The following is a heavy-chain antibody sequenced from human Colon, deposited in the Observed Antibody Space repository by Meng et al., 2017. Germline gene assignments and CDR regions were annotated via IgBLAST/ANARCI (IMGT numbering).Heavy chain of an antibody. Sequence: GESLKISCAASGFTFSTYNMHWVRQAPGKGLEWVSSISSSSSYIYYADSVKGRFTISRDNAKNSLYLQMNSLRAEDTAVYYCAWGSGSYPPSYYYGMDVWGQGTTVTVSS. CDR1: GFTFSTYN. D-gene: IGHD3-10*01. J-gene: IGHJ6*02. V-gene: IGHV3-21*04. CDR3: AWGSGSYPPSYYYGMDV. CDR2: ISSSSSYI.